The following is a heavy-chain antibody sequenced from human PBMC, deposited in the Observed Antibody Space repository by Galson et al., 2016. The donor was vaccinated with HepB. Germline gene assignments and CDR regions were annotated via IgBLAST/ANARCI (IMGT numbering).Heavy chain of an antibody. CDR2: IYQSGTT. CDR3: SGGELARGFDP. J-gene: IGHJ5*02. CDR1: GGSINSNNW. Sequence: SETLSLTCAVSGGSINSNNWWNWVRRPPGKGLEWIGEIYQSGTTHYNSSLKSRVTISIDNSKNQFSLRMTSVTAADTAVYYCSGGELARGFDPWGQGSLVTVSS. D-gene: IGHD5-24*01. V-gene: IGHV4-4*02.